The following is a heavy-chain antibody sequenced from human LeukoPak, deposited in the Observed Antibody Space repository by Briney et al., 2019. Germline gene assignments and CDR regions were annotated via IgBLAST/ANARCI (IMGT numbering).Heavy chain of an antibody. D-gene: IGHD4-17*01. CDR2: ISGSGGST. CDR3: AKGILSDDYGDYLDY. J-gene: IGHJ4*02. V-gene: IGHV3-23*01. CDR1: GFTFSSYA. Sequence: GGSLRLSCAASGFTFSSYAMSWFRQAPGKGLEWVSAISGSGGSTYYADSVKGRFTISRDNSKNTLYLQMNSLRAEDTAVYYCAKGILSDDYGDYLDYWGQGTLVTVSS.